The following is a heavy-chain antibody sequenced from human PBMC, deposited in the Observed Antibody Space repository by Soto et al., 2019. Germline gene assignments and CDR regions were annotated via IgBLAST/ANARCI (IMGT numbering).Heavy chain of an antibody. V-gene: IGHV5-51*01. CDR2: IYPGDSDT. Sequence: GESLKISCKGSGYSFTSYWIGWVRQIPGKGLEWMGIIYPGDSDTRYSPSFQGQVTISADKSISTAYLQWSSLKASDTAMYYCARRIYSSSWVGAFDIWGQGTMVTVSS. D-gene: IGHD6-13*01. CDR1: GYSFTSYW. CDR3: ARRIYSSSWVGAFDI. J-gene: IGHJ3*02.